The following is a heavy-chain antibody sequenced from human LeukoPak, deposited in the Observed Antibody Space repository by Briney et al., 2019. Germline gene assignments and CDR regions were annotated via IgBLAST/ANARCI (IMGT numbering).Heavy chain of an antibody. CDR2: IYHSGST. D-gene: IGHD1-14*01. V-gene: IGHV4-4*02. CDR1: GGSISSSNW. J-gene: IGHJ4*02. Sequence: SETLSLTCAVSGGSISSSNWWSWVRQPPGKGLEWIGEIYHSGSTNYNPSPKSRVTISVDTSKNQFSLKLSSVTAADTAVYYCARGRYTSYFDYWGQGTLVTVSS. CDR3: ARGRYTSYFDY.